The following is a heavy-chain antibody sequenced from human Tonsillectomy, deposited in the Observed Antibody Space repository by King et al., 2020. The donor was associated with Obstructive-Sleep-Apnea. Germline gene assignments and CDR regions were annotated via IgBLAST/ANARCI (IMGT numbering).Heavy chain of an antibody. CDR2: IHHSGRT. V-gene: IGHV4-38-2*02. CDR1: GYSLSSSGYY. CDR3: AAYYGDHEGGFRY. Sequence: VQLQESGPGLVKPSETPSLTCTVSGYSLSSSGYYWGWIRQPPGKGLKWIGNIHHSGRTFYNPSLKSPVTISVDTSKNQFSLILTSVTAADTAVYYCAAYYGDHEGGFRYWGQGILVTVSS. J-gene: IGHJ4*02. D-gene: IGHD4-17*01.